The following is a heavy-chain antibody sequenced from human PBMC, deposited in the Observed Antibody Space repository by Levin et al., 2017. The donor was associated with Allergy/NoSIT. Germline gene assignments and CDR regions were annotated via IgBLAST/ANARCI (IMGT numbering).Heavy chain of an antibody. CDR1: GGSISSYY. D-gene: IGHD2-2*01. J-gene: IGHJ5*02. CDR3: ARSAHVTVIPAAIFAFDP. CDR2: IHYTGYT. V-gene: IGHV4-59*08. Sequence: TASETLSLTCTVSGGSISSYYWSWIRQSPGKRPEWIGYIHYTGYTNYSPSLKSRVTISLDTSKNQFSLKLTSVTAADTAVYSCARSAHVTVIPAAIFAFDPWGQGILVTVSS.